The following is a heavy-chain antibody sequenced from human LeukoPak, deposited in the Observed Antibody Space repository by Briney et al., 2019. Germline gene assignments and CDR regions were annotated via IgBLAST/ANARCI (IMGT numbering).Heavy chain of an antibody. V-gene: IGHV3-7*01. CDR2: IKQDGSEK. CDR1: GFTLSSYW. CDR3: ARVWLRIAAAGTLDY. J-gene: IGHJ4*02. D-gene: IGHD6-13*01. Sequence: GGSLRLSCSASGFTLSSYWMSWVRQAPGKGLEWVANIKQDGSEKYYVDSVKGRFTISRDNAKNSLYLQMNSLRAEDTAVYYCARVWLRIAAAGTLDYWGQGTLVTVSS.